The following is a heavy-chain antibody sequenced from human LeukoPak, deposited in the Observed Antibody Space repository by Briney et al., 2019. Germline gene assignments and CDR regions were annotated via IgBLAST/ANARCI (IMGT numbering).Heavy chain of an antibody. CDR3: ARGRDYGDYADY. Sequence: PGGPLRLSCAASGFTFSSYEMNWVRQAPGKGLEWVSSISGSISYIYYADSLKGRFTISRDNAKNSLYLQMNSPRAEDTAVYYCARGRDYGDYADYWGQGTLVTVSS. V-gene: IGHV3-21*01. J-gene: IGHJ4*02. D-gene: IGHD4-17*01. CDR2: ISGSISYI. CDR1: GFTFSSYE.